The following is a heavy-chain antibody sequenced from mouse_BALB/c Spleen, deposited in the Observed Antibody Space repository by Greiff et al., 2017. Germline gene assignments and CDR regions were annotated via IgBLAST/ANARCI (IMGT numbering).Heavy chain of an antibody. CDR1: GYTFTDYE. CDR3: TRNWDHYAMDY. Sequence: QVQLQQSGAELVRPGASVTLSCKASGYTFTDYEMHWVKQTPVHGLEWIGAIDPETGGTAYNQKFKGKATLTADKSSSTAYMELRSLTSEDSAVYYCTRNWDHYAMDYWGQGTSVTVSS. CDR2: IDPETGGT. D-gene: IGHD4-1*01. J-gene: IGHJ4*01. V-gene: IGHV1-15*01.